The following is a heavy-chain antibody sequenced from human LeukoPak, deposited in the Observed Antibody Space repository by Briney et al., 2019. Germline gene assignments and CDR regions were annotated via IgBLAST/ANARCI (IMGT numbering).Heavy chain of an antibody. V-gene: IGHV3-23*01. CDR2: IDDGGTNT. CDR3: AKENDFWSGSPPYYYYMDV. Sequence: GGSLRLSCAGSRFTFRSFAMSWVRQAPGKGLEWVSTIDDGGTNTYYADSVKGRFTISRDNSKNTLYLQMNSLRAEDTAVYYCAKENDFWSGSPPYYYYMDVWGKGTTVTVSS. CDR1: RFTFRSFA. J-gene: IGHJ6*03. D-gene: IGHD3-3*01.